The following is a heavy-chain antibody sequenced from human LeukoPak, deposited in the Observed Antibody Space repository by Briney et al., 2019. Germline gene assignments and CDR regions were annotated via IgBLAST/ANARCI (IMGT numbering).Heavy chain of an antibody. V-gene: IGHV1-2*02. D-gene: IGHD6-13*01. J-gene: IGHJ4*02. CDR1: GYTFTGYY. Sequence: GASVKVSCKASGYTFTGYYMHWVRQAPGQGLEWMGWINPNSGGTNYAQKFQGRVTMTRDTSISTAYMELSRLRSDDTVVYYCARDGAYSSSWNGWYYFDYWGQGTLVTVSS. CDR3: ARDGAYSSSWNGWYYFDY. CDR2: INPNSGGT.